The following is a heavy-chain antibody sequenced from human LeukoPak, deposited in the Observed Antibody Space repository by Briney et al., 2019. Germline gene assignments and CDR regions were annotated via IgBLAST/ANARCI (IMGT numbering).Heavy chain of an antibody. Sequence: PGGSLRLSCAASGFTFNSYGMHWVRQAPGKGLEWVSAISGSGGSTYYADSVKGRFTISRDNSKNTLYLQMNSLRAEDTAVYYCAKGDSITDYWGQGTLVTVSS. CDR3: AKGDSITDY. CDR2: ISGSGGST. V-gene: IGHV3-23*01. CDR1: GFTFNSYG. D-gene: IGHD2-21*01. J-gene: IGHJ4*02.